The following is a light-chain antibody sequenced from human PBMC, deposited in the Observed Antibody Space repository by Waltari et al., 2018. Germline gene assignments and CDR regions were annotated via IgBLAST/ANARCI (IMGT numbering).Light chain of an antibody. CDR2: DAS. Sequence: EIVLTQSPATLSLSPGERATLSCRASQSVSSYLAWYHQKPGQAPRLLIYDASNRATGIPARCSGSGSGTDFTLTISSLEPEDFAVYYCQQRSNWPQWTFGQGTKVEI. J-gene: IGKJ1*01. CDR1: QSVSSY. V-gene: IGKV3-11*01. CDR3: QQRSNWPQWT.